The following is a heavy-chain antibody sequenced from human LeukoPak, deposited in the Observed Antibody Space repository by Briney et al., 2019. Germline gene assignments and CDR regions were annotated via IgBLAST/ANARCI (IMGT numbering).Heavy chain of an antibody. CDR1: GFTVSNNY. Sequence: GGSLRLSCAASGFTVSNNYMGWVRQAPGKGLEWVSSISSSSYIYYADSVKGRFTISRDNAKNSLYLQMNSLRAEDTAVYYCARARSSTSPDYWGQGTLVTVSS. V-gene: IGHV3-69-1*01. J-gene: IGHJ4*02. CDR3: ARARSSTSPDY. CDR2: ISSSSYI. D-gene: IGHD2-2*01.